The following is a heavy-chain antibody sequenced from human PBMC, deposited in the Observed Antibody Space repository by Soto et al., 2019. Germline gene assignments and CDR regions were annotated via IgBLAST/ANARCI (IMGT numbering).Heavy chain of an antibody. Sequence: QVQLQQWGAGLLKPSETLSLTCAVYGGSFSGYYWSWIRQPPGKGLEWIGEINHSGSTNYNPSLKSRVTVSVDTPKYQFSLKLRSVSAADTAVYYCARWGVTGTVVVDWFDPWGQGTLVTVSS. CDR3: ARWGVTGTVVVDWFDP. CDR2: INHSGST. CDR1: GGSFSGYY. V-gene: IGHV4-34*01. J-gene: IGHJ5*02. D-gene: IGHD1-7*01.